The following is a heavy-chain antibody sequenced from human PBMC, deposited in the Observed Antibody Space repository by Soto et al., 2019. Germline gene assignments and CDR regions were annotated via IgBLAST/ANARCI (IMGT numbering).Heavy chain of an antibody. Sequence: SETLSLTCSVSGGSIDTYYWTWIRQPPGKGLEWIGYVYNSGSTNYNPSLKSRVTISEDTSKSQFSLKVNSMTAADTAVYYCARYRREAVAGYTLDNWGQGILVTVSS. CDR3: ARYRREAVAGYTLDN. CDR2: VYNSGST. J-gene: IGHJ4*02. V-gene: IGHV4-59*01. CDR1: GGSIDTYY. D-gene: IGHD6-13*01.